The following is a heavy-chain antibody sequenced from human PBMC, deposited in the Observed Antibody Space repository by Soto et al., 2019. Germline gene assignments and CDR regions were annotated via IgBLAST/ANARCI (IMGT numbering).Heavy chain of an antibody. J-gene: IGHJ4*02. D-gene: IGHD1-26*01. Sequence: EVQLVESGGGLVKPGGSLRLSCAASGVSFRTTWMAWVRQAPGKWLEWVGRIKSKSAGETTDYADPVKGRFTISRDDSKDTLYLHMDTLEPGDTAVYYCSTGSPFSGSVFDYWGQGTLVTVSS. CDR2: IKSKSAGETT. CDR3: STGSPFSGSVFDY. CDR1: GVSFRTTW. V-gene: IGHV3-15*05.